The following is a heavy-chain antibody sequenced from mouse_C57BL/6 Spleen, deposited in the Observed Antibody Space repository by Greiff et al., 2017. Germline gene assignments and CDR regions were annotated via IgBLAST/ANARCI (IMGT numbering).Heavy chain of an antibody. CDR1: GFSLTSYG. CDR2: IWSGGST. Sequence: VKVVESGPGLVQPSQSLSITCTVSGFSLTSYGVHWVRQSPGKGLEWLGVIWSGGSTDYNAAFISRLSISKDNSKSQVFFKMNSLQADDAAIYYCARGHYYGSSYFAYWGQGTLVTVSA. J-gene: IGHJ3*01. V-gene: IGHV2-2*01. CDR3: ARGHYYGSSYFAY. D-gene: IGHD1-1*01.